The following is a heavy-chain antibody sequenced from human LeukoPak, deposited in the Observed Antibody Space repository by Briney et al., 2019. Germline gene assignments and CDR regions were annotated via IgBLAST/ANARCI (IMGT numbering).Heavy chain of an antibody. CDR1: GFTFSNSW. Sequence: GGSLRLSCAASGFTFSNSWQHWVRQAPGKGLVWVSRINERGSSTSYADSVKGRFTISRDNAKNTLYLQMNNLRADDTAVYYCAGGRLVATSKAVAIDYWGQGTLVTVSS. CDR3: AGGRLVATSKAVAIDY. V-gene: IGHV3-74*01. D-gene: IGHD5-12*01. CDR2: INERGSST. J-gene: IGHJ4*02.